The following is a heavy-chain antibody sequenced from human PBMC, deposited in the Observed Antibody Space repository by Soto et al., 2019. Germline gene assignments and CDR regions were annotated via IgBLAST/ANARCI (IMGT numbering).Heavy chain of an antibody. D-gene: IGHD5-18*01. CDR2: ISSSSSYI. J-gene: IGHJ6*03. CDR3: ARDMDTAMVTRYYYYYMDV. Sequence: EVQLVESGGGLVKPGGSLRLSCAASGFTFSSYSMNWVRQAPGKGLEWVSSISSSSSYIYYADSVKGRFTISRDNAKNSMYLQMNSMRAESTAVYYCARDMDTAMVTRYYYYYMDVSGKGTTVTVSS. V-gene: IGHV3-21*01. CDR1: GFTFSSYS.